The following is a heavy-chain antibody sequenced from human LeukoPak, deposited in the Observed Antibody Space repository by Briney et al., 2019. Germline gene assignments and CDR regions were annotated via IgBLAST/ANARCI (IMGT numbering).Heavy chain of an antibody. Sequence: AGGSLRLSCAASGFTFSSYAMSWVRQAPGKGLEWVANIKQDGSAKPYVDSVKGRFTISRDNAKNSLFLQMNSLRVEDTAVYYCARDNGWSADFWGQGTLVTVSS. CDR3: ARDNGWSADF. CDR1: GFTFSSYA. J-gene: IGHJ4*02. V-gene: IGHV3-7*03. CDR2: IKQDGSAK. D-gene: IGHD2-15*01.